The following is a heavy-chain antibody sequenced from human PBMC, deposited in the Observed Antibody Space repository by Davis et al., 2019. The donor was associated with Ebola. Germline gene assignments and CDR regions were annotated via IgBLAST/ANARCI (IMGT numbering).Heavy chain of an antibody. V-gene: IGHV1-46*01. D-gene: IGHD3-22*01. CDR2: INPITGGT. Sequence: ASVKVSCKASGYRFTSYYMHWVRRAPGQGLEWMGIINPITGGTSYAQNFQVRVNMTRDTSTSTVYMELSSLRSEDKAVYYCAREGGRYYDSSGYVFDIWGQGTMVKVSS. CDR1: GYRFTSYY. J-gene: IGHJ3*02. CDR3: AREGGRYYDSSGYVFDI.